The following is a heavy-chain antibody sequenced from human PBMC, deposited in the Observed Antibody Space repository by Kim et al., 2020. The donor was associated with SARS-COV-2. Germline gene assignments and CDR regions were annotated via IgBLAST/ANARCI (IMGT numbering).Heavy chain of an antibody. J-gene: IGHJ4*02. D-gene: IGHD3-10*01. V-gene: IGHV3-48*03. Sequence: YVDSRKGRFTMSRDNAKNSLYRQMNSLRTEDTAIYYCAALDSVQVPGGIWGQGTLVTVSS. CDR3: AALDSVQVPGGI.